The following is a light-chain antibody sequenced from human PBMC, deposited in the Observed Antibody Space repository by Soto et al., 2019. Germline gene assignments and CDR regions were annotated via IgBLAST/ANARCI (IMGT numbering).Light chain of an antibody. CDR3: QQYNNWPSWT. V-gene: IGKV3-15*01. CDR1: QSVSSN. J-gene: IGKJ1*01. CDR2: GAS. Sequence: EILMTQSPATLSVSPGARATLSCRASQSVSSNLAWYQQKPGQAPRLLIYGASTRATGIPARFSGSGSGTEFTLTISSLQSEDFAVYYCQQYNNWPSWTFGQGTKVDIK.